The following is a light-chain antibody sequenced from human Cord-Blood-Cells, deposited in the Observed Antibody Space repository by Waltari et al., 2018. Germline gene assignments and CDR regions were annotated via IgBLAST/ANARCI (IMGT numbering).Light chain of an antibody. J-gene: IGKJ2*01. CDR1: QSVSSSY. Sequence: EIVLTQSPGTLSLSPGERATLSCRASQSVSSSYLAWYQQTPGQAPRLLIYGASSRATGIPDRFSGSGCGTDFTVTSSSLRPEAFAVYYSNPYRSSPSPFGQGTKPATK. CDR3: NPYRSSPSP. CDR2: GAS. V-gene: IGKV3-20*01.